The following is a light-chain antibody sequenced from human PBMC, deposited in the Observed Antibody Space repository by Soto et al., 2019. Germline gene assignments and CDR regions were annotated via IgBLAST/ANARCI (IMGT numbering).Light chain of an antibody. Sequence: EIVMTQSPATLSVSPGERATLSCRASQSVNTNLAWYQQKPGQSPRLLIYGASTRATGIPARFSGSGSGTEFSLTISSLQSGDFALYYCQHYDDWPTFGQGTRLEIK. CDR2: GAS. CDR1: QSVNTN. CDR3: QHYDDWPT. J-gene: IGKJ5*01. V-gene: IGKV3-15*01.